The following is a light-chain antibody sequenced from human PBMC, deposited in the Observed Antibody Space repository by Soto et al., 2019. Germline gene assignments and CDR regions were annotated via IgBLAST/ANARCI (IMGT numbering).Light chain of an antibody. J-gene: IGKJ2*01. V-gene: IGKV3-20*01. Sequence: EIVLTQSPGTLSLSPGERATLSCRASQSVSSTYLACYQQNPGQAPRLLIYGASSRATGIPDRFSGSGSGTDFTLNISRLEPEDFAGYFCHQYGSSSYTFGQGTKLEIK. CDR2: GAS. CDR3: HQYGSSSYT. CDR1: QSVSSTY.